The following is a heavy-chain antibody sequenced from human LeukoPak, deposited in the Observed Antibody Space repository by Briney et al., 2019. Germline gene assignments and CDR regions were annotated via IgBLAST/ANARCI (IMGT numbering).Heavy chain of an antibody. J-gene: IGHJ6*03. V-gene: IGHV3-11*01. CDR2: ISSSGSTI. CDR3: ARNPGVGIIVVVPADSGYYMDV. D-gene: IGHD2-2*01. Sequence: GRSLRLSCAASGFTFSDYYMSWIRQAPGKGLEWVSYISSSGSTIYYADSVKGRFTISRDNAKNSLYLQMNSLRAEDTAVYYCARNPGVGIIVVVPADSGYYMDVWGKGTTVTVSS. CDR1: GFTFSDYY.